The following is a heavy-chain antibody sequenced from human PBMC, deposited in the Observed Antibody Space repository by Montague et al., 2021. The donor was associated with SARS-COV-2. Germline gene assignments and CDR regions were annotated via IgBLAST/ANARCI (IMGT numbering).Heavy chain of an antibody. CDR1: GFSITTSTMG. CDR3: VHYASGSYYFHY. D-gene: IGHD3-10*01. CDR2: XXWVDEK. J-gene: IGHJ4*02. V-gene: IGHV2-5*02. Sequence: PALVKPTQTLTLTCTFSGFSITTSTMGVGWIRQPPGKALEWLALXXWVDEKRFSPSLKSRLTITKDIFKDQVVLRMTNMDPVDTATYYCVHYASGSYYFHYWGQGTLVTVSS.